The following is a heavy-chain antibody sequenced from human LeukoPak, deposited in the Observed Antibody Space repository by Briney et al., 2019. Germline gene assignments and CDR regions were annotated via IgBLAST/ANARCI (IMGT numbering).Heavy chain of an antibody. Sequence: GGSLRLSCAASGFTFSSYGMHWVRQAPGMGLEWVAVIWYDGSNKYYADSVKGRFTISRDNSKNTLYLQMNSLRAEDTAVYYCARGAVAARPRYYYYYGMDVWGQGTTVTVSS. D-gene: IGHD6-6*01. V-gene: IGHV3-33*01. CDR2: IWYDGSNK. J-gene: IGHJ6*02. CDR1: GFTFSSYG. CDR3: ARGAVAARPRYYYYYGMDV.